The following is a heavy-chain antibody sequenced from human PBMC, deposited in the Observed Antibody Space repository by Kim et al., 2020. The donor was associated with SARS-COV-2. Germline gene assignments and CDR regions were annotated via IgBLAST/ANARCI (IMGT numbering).Heavy chain of an antibody. D-gene: IGHD4-4*01. J-gene: IGHJ4*02. Sequence: SETLSLTCTVSGGSISSSSYYWGWIRQPPGKGLEWIGSIYYSGSTYYNPSLKSRVTISVDTSKNQSSLKLSSQTAADTAVYYCARPAYSNSRDSYFDYWGQGTLVTVSS. CDR2: IYYSGST. CDR1: GGSISSSSYY. V-gene: IGHV4-39*01. CDR3: ARPAYSNSRDSYFDY.